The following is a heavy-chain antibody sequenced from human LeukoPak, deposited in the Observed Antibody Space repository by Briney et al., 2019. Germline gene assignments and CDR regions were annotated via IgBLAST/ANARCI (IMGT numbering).Heavy chain of an antibody. V-gene: IGHV3-33*06. CDR3: AKDAQRGFDYSNSLEY. Sequence: EGSLRLSCAASGFTFSHYGMHWVRQAPGRGLEWVAVIWSDGSNKFYADSVKGRFTISRDNAQHTVDLHMNILRAEDTAVYYCAKDAQRGFDYSNSLEYWGQGTLVTVSS. CDR1: GFTFSHYG. CDR2: IWSDGSNK. D-gene: IGHD4-11*01. J-gene: IGHJ4*02.